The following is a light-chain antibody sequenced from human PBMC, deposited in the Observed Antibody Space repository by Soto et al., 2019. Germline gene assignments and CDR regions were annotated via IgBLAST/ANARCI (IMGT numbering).Light chain of an antibody. J-gene: IGKJ3*01. CDR3: QQLNSYVFA. CDR1: QDVSRY. Sequence: DIQLTQSPSFLSASVGDRVTITCRASQDVSRYLAWYQQKPGKAPNLLIYAASTLRSGVPSRFRGSGSETEFPLTISSLRPADFATYYCQQLNSYVFAFGPRTKVDIK. CDR2: AAS. V-gene: IGKV1-9*01.